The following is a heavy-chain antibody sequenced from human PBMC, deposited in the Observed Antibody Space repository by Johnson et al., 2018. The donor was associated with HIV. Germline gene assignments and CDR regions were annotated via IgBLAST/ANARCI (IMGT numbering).Heavy chain of an antibody. Sequence: EVQLVESGGGLVQPGGSLRLSCAASGFTFSSYDMHWVRQATGKGLEWVSAIGTAGDTYYPGSVKGRFTISRENAKNSLYLQMNSLRAGDTAVYYCARANDLSAFDIWGQGTVVSVSS. V-gene: IGHV3-13*01. CDR2: IGTAGDT. D-gene: IGHD1-1*01. CDR3: ARANDLSAFDI. J-gene: IGHJ3*02. CDR1: GFTFSSYD.